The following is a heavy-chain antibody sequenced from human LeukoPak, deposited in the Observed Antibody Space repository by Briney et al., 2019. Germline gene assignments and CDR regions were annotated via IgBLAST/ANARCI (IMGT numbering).Heavy chain of an antibody. CDR2: ISAYNGNT. CDR1: GYTFTSYG. CDR3: ARDYYDSSGYMWFDP. V-gene: IGHV1-18*01. Sequence: GASAKVSCKASGYTFTSYGISWVRQAPGQGLEWMGWISAYNGNTNYAQKLQGRVTMTTDTSTSTAYMELRSLRSDDTAVYYCARDYYDSSGYMWFDPWGQGTLVTVSS. J-gene: IGHJ5*02. D-gene: IGHD3-22*01.